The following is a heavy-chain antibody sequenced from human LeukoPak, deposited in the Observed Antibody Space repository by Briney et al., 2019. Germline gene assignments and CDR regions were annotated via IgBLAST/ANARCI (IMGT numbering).Heavy chain of an antibody. V-gene: IGHV3-64*01. J-gene: IGHJ4*02. CDR2: ISSNGGST. CDR1: GFTFSSYA. D-gene: IGHD2-15*01. Sequence: GGSLRLSCAASGFTFSSYAMHWVRQAPGKGLEYVSAISSNGGSTYYANSVKGRFTISRDNSKNTLYLQMNSLRAEDTAVYYCASAYDYCSGGSCYPVSGYWGQGTLVTVSS. CDR3: ASAYDYCSGGSCYPVSGY.